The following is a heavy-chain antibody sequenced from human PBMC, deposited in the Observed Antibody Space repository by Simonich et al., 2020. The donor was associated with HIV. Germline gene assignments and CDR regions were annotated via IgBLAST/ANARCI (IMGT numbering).Heavy chain of an antibody. CDR3: VASGRGDYGDYRGLDY. J-gene: IGHJ4*02. CDR2: IYPGDSDT. D-gene: IGHD4-17*01. Sequence: EVQLVQSGAEVKKPGESLQISCKGSGYSFTSYWIVWGRQMPGKGLEWMGIIYPGDSDTKYSPSFQGQVTISADKYISTAYLQWSSLKASDTAMYYCVASGRGDYGDYRGLDYWGRGTLVTVSS. V-gene: IGHV5-51*01. CDR1: GYSFTSYW.